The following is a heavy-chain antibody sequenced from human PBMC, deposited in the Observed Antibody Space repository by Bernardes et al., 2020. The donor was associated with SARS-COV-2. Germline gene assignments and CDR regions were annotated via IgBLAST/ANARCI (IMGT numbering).Heavy chain of an antibody. CDR3: ARERYYDSRSYYDAWEYFQH. Sequence: GGSLRLSCAASGFTFRTYSMNWVRQVPGKGLEWVSSISSSSGYIDYADSVKGRFTISRDNAKNSLYLQMNSLRAEDTAVYYCARERYYDSRSYYDAWEYFQHWGQGTLVTVSS. J-gene: IGHJ1*01. V-gene: IGHV3-21*01. CDR1: GFTFRTYS. CDR2: ISSSSGYI. D-gene: IGHD3-22*01.